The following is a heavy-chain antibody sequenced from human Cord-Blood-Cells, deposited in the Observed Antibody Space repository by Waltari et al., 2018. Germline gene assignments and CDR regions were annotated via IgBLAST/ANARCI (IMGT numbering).Heavy chain of an antibody. CDR3: ARPRGSYYAFDI. D-gene: IGHD1-26*01. V-gene: IGHV4-39*01. CDR1: GGSISSSSYY. J-gene: IGHJ3*02. CDR2: IYYSGST. Sequence: QLQLQESGPGLVKPSATLSLPCTVSGGSISSSSYYWGWIRQPPGKGLEWIGSIYYSGSTYYNPSLKSRVTISVDTSKNQFSLKLSSVTAADTAVYYCARPRGSYYAFDIWGQGTMVTVSS.